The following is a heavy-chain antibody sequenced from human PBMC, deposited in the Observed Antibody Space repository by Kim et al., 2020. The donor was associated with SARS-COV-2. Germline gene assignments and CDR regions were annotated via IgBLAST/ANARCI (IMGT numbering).Heavy chain of an antibody. CDR2: FDPEDGET. V-gene: IGHV1-24*01. CDR1: GYTLTELS. CDR3: ATMEPTSWYFDL. J-gene: IGHJ2*01. Sequence: ASVKVSCKVSGYTLTELSMHWVRQAPGKGLEWMGGFDPEDGETIYAQKFQGRVTMTEDTSTDTAYMELSSLRSEDTAVYYCATMEPTSWYFDLWGRGTLVTVSS. D-gene: IGHD1-1*01.